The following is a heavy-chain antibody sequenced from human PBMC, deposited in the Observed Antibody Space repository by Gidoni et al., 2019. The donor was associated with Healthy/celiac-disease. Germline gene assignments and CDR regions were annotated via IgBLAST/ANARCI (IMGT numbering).Heavy chain of an antibody. CDR3: ARDSKRAGEVDY. CDR1: GFTFSSYG. CDR2: IWYDGSNK. V-gene: IGHV3-33*01. Sequence: QVQLVESGGGVVQPGRSLRLSCAASGFTFSSYGMHWVRQAPGKGLEWVAVIWYDGSNKYYADSVKGRFTISRDNSKNTLYLQMNSLRAEDTAVYYCARDSKRAGEVDYWGQGTLVTVSS. D-gene: IGHD3-10*01. J-gene: IGHJ4*02.